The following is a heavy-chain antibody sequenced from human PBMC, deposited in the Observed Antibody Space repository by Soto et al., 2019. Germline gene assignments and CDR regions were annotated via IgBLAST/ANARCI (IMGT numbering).Heavy chain of an antibody. CDR1: GDSMTKYY. V-gene: IGHV4-4*07. CDR2: IYTSGST. J-gene: IGHJ4*02. CDR3: ARTVGAAYYFDF. Sequence: QVQLQESGPGLVKPSETLSLTCTVSGDSMTKYYWSWIRQPAGKGLDWIGRIYTSGSTNYNPSLKSRVTMSIDTSNNHFSLNLTSVTAADTAMYYCARTVGAAYYFDFWGQGALVTVSS. D-gene: IGHD1-26*01.